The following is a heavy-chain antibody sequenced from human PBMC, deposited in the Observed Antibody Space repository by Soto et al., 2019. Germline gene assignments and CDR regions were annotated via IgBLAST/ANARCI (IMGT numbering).Heavy chain of an antibody. D-gene: IGHD2-21*01. CDR2: ILYTGTS. CDR1: GGSINKSNYF. Sequence: SETLSLTCTVSGGSINKSNYFWGWIRQPPGKGLEWIGSILYTGTSSYNSSLKSRVTISVDTSKNQFSLNLTSVTAADTAVYYCARLGWGDGDSDYWGQGTLVTVS. V-gene: IGHV4-39*01. J-gene: IGHJ4*02. CDR3: ARLGWGDGDSDY.